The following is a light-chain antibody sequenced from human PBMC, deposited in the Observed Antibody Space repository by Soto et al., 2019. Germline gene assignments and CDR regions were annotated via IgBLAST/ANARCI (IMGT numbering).Light chain of an antibody. Sequence: ENVLTQSPGTLSLSPGERATLSCRASQSVSSTFFAWYQQKPGQALRLLLYAAASRATGIPDRFSSSGSGTDFTLTISRLEPEDFSVYYCQQYGYSPPTFGQGTKLEIK. CDR3: QQYGYSPPT. J-gene: IGKJ2*01. CDR1: QSVSSTF. CDR2: AAA. V-gene: IGKV3-20*01.